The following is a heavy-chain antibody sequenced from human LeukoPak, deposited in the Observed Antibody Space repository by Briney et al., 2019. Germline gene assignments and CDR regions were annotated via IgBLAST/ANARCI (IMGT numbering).Heavy chain of an antibody. Sequence: SETLSLTCAVYGGSFSGYYWSWIRQPPGKGLEWIGEINHSGSTNYNPSLKSRVTISVDMSKNQVSLNLKYVTAADTAVYYCARGYFDWFLDNWGRGTLVTVSS. D-gene: IGHD3-9*01. CDR3: ARGYFDWFLDN. J-gene: IGHJ4*02. CDR2: INHSGST. CDR1: GGSFSGYY. V-gene: IGHV4-34*01.